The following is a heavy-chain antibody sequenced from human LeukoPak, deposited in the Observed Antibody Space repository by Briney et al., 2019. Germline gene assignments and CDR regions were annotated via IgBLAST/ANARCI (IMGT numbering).Heavy chain of an antibody. Sequence: SETLSLTCAVYGGSISSYYWSWIRQPPGKGLEWIGYIYYSGSTNYNPSLKSRVTISVDTSKNQFSLKLSSVTAADTAVYYCARGWRWLPYYFDYWGQGTLVTVSS. D-gene: IGHD5-24*01. CDR2: IYYSGST. CDR3: ARGWRWLPYYFDY. J-gene: IGHJ4*02. V-gene: IGHV4-59*01. CDR1: GGSISSYY.